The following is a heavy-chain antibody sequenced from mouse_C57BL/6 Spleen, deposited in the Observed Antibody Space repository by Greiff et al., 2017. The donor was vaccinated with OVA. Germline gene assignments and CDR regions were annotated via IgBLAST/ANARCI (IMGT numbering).Heavy chain of an antibody. CDR2: INPNNGGT. Sequence: VQLQQSGPELVKPGASVKIPCKASGYTFTDYNMDWVKQSHGKSLEWIGDINPNNGGTIYNQKFKGKATLTVDKSSSTAYMELRSLTSEDTAVYYCARSRTTVVYFDYWGQGTTLTVSS. D-gene: IGHD1-1*01. V-gene: IGHV1-18*01. CDR1: GYTFTDYN. J-gene: IGHJ2*01. CDR3: ARSRTTVVYFDY.